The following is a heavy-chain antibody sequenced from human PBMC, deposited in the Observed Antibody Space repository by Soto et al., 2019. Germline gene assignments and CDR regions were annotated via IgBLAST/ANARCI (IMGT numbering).Heavy chain of an antibody. J-gene: IGHJ3*02. V-gene: IGHV4-59*01. CDR1: GGSISSYY. CDR2: IYYSGRT. D-gene: IGHD3-10*01. Sequence: QVQLQESGPGLVKPSETLSLTCTASGGSISSYYWSWIRQPPGKGLEWIGYIYYSGRTKYNPSLKSRFTISLDTSKNQVSLKLSSVTAADTAVYYCARVWGGAFDIWGQGTMVTVSS. CDR3: ARVWGGAFDI.